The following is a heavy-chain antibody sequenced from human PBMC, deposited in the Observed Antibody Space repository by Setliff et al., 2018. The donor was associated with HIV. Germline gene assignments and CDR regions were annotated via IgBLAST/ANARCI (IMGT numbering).Heavy chain of an antibody. V-gene: IGHV4-34*01. CDR2: INHSGST. J-gene: IGHJ6*03. CDR1: GGSFSGYY. Sequence: PSETLSLTCAVYGGSFSGYYWSWIRQPPGKGLEWIGEINHSGSTNYNPSLKSRVTISVDTSKNQFSLKLSSVTAADTAVYYCASGALYYYYYMDVWGKGTTVTVSS. CDR3: ASGALYYYYYMDV.